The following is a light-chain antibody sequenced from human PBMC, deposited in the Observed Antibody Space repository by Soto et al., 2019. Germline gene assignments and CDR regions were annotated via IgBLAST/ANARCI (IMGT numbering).Light chain of an antibody. CDR1: SSDIGGYNS. CDR2: DVG. Sequence: QSVLTQPASVSGSPGQSITISCTGTSSDIGGYNSVSWYQQHPGKAPQLMIFDVGRRPSGVSNRFSGSMSANTASLTISGLQTEDEADYYCSSFTTSTTYVFGTGTKVTDL. V-gene: IGLV2-14*03. CDR3: SSFTTSTTYV. J-gene: IGLJ1*01.